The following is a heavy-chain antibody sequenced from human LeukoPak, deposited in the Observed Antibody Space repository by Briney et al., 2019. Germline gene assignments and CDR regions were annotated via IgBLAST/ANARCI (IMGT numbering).Heavy chain of an antibody. V-gene: IGHV3-64*04. J-gene: IGHJ3*02. CDR3: AKDLRIVGITTKVSDAFDM. CDR1: GFTFNNYF. CDR2: ISTYGGST. D-gene: IGHD1-26*01. Sequence: GGSLRLSCSASGFTFNNYFMHWVRQAPGKGLEYVSGISTYGGSTFYADSVKGRFTISRDNSKNTLYLQMSSLRAEDTAVYYCAKDLRIVGITTKVSDAFDMWGQGTMVTVSS.